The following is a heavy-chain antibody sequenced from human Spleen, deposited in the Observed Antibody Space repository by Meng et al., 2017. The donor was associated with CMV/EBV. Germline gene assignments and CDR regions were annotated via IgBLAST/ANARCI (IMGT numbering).Heavy chain of an antibody. CDR1: GFTFSSHG. D-gene: IGHD6-19*01. J-gene: IGHJ6*02. CDR3: AREGGSSGWYDYYYYGMDV. V-gene: IGHV3-30*02. Sequence: GESLKISCAASGFTFSSHGMHWVRQAPGKGLEWVAFIRYDGSHKYYVDSVKGRFTISRDNAKNSLYLQMNSLRAEDTAVYYCAREGGSSGWYDYYYYGMDVWGQGTTVTVSS. CDR2: IRYDGSHK.